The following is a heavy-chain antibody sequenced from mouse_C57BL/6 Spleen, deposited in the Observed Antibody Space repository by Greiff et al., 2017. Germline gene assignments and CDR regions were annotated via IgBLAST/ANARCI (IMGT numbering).Heavy chain of an antibody. CDR3: ARGVKTGPYYFDY. J-gene: IGHJ2*01. V-gene: IGHV1-19*01. CDR2: INPYNGGT. D-gene: IGHD4-1*01. CDR1: GYTFTDYY. Sequence: VQLQQSGPVLVKPGASVKLSCKASGYTFTDYYMNWVKQSHGKSLEWIGVINPYNGGTSYNQKFKGKATLTVDNSSSTADMELNSRTSEDSSVYYCARGVKTGPYYFDYWGQGTTLTVSS.